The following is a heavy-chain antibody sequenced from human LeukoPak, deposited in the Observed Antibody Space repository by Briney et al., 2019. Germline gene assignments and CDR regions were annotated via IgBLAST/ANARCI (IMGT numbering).Heavy chain of an antibody. CDR2: IGVTGDT. CDR1: GFTFSSYD. J-gene: IGHJ2*01. Sequence: AGGSLRLSCAASGFTFSSYDFHWVRQAPGKGLEWVSAIGVTGDTYYADSVKGRFTISRENAANSLYLQMHSLRAGDTALYYCTREFCGSRAASAGGFYYDVWGRGTLVTVSS. D-gene: IGHD2-15*01. V-gene: IGHV3-13*01. CDR3: TREFCGSRAASAGGFYYDV.